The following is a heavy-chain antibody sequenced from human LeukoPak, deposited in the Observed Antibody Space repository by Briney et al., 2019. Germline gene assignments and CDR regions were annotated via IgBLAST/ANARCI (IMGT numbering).Heavy chain of an antibody. V-gene: IGHV3-7*01. CDR2: IKQDGSEK. CDR1: GFTFSSYW. Sequence: GGSLRLSCAASGFTFSSYWMTWVRQAPGKGLGWVANIKQDGSEKYYVDSVKGRSTISRDNAKNSLYLQMNSLRAEDTAVYYCARFYSDLLDYWGQGTLVTVSS. D-gene: IGHD4-17*01. J-gene: IGHJ4*02. CDR3: ARFYSDLLDY.